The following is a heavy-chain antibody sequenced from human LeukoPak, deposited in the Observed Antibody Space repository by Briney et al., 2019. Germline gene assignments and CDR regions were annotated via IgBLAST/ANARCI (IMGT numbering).Heavy chain of an antibody. D-gene: IGHD3-16*01. Sequence: ETLSLTCAVSGGSISSSNWWSWVRQAPGKGLEWVSLISGSGGSTYYADSVKGRFTISRDNSKNTLYLQMNSLRAEDTAVFYCAKDRDDYVWGSYLGAFDIWGQGTMVTVSS. CDR1: GGSISSSN. CDR3: AKDRDDYVWGSYLGAFDI. CDR2: ISGSGGST. V-gene: IGHV3-23*01. J-gene: IGHJ3*02.